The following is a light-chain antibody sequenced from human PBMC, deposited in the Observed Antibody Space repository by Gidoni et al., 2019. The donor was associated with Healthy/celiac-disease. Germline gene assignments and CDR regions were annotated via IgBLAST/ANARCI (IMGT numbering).Light chain of an antibody. J-gene: IGKJ2*01. CDR2: GAP. V-gene: IGKV3-20*01. CDR3: QQYGSSMYT. Sequence: EIVLTQSPGTLSLSPGERATLSCRASHSVSSSYLAWYQQKTGQAPRLIIYGAPSRATGIPDRFSGSGSGTDFTLTISRLEPEDFAVYYCQQYGSSMYTFGQGTKLEIK. CDR1: HSVSSSY.